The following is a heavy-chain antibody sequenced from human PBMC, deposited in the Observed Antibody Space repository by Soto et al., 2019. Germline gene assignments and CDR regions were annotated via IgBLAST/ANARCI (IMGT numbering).Heavy chain of an antibody. CDR2: FFYTGST. J-gene: IGHJ4*02. CDR3: AGGADGKKVAY. Sequence: SETLSLTCTVSGGSVSSEHYYWNWIRQPPGKGLEWIGYFFYTGSTNYNPSLESRLTMSVDMSKNHFSLKLSSVTAADTAVYYCAGGADGKKVAYWGQGTLVTVSS. D-gene: IGHD5-12*01. V-gene: IGHV4-61*03. CDR1: GGSVSSEHYY.